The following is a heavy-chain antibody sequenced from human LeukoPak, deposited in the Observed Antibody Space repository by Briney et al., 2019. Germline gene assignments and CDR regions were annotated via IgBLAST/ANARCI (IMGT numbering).Heavy chain of an antibody. J-gene: IGHJ4*02. D-gene: IGHD5-24*01. CDR1: GFTFSSYA. Sequence: GGSLRLSCAASGFTFSSYAMSWVRQAPGKGLEWVSYISSSSSTIYYADSVKGRFTISRDNAKNSLYLQMNSLRAEDTAVYYCARGMAPRFSGLGYYFDYWGQGTLVTVSS. V-gene: IGHV3-48*04. CDR3: ARGMAPRFSGLGYYFDY. CDR2: ISSSSSTI.